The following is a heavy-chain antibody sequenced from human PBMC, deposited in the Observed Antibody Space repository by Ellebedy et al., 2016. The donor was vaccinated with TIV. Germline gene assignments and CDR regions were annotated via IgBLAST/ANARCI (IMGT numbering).Heavy chain of an antibody. D-gene: IGHD3-9*01. Sequence: SETLSLTXAVYGGSFSGYYWSWIRQPPGKGLEWIGYIYYSGSTNYNPSLKSRVTISVDTSKNQFSLKLSSVTAADTAVYYCARQPSLRYFDLLDYWGQGTLVTVSS. J-gene: IGHJ4*02. CDR2: IYYSGST. CDR1: GGSFSGYY. V-gene: IGHV4-59*01. CDR3: ARQPSLRYFDLLDY.